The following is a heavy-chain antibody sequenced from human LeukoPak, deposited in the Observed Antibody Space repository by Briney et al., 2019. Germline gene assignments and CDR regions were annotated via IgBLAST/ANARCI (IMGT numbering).Heavy chain of an antibody. D-gene: IGHD3-10*01. Sequence: SQTLSLTCAISGDSVSSNSAAWNWIRQSPSRGLEWLGRTYYRSKWYNDYAVSVKSRITINPDTSKNQFSLQLSSVTPEDTAVYYCARGRIPWYDSGSYYGWFDPGGQGTLVIVSS. J-gene: IGHJ5*02. CDR3: ARGRIPWYDSGSYYGWFDP. CDR1: GDSVSSNSAA. V-gene: IGHV6-1*01. CDR2: TYYRSKWYN.